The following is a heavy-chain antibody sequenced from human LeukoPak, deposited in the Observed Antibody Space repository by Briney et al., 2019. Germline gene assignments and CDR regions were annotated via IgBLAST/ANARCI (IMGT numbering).Heavy chain of an antibody. D-gene: IGHD4-11*01. J-gene: IGHJ4*02. Sequence: PGTSLRLSCAASRFTFSSYAIHWVRPAPDRGGEWVGVISYDGTNKYYADSVKGRFTISRDNSQNTMYLQMNSLITEDTAVYYCARALSPVTPIIDYSGQGTLVTVSS. V-gene: IGHV3-30-3*01. CDR3: ARALSPVTPIIDY. CDR1: RFTFSSYA. CDR2: ISYDGTNK.